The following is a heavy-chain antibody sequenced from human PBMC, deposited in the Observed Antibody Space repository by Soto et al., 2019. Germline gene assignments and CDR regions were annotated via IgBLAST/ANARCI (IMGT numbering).Heavy chain of an antibody. Sequence: QVHLVQSGAEGKKPGASVKVSCKGSGYTFTSYGITWVRQAPGKGLEGMGWISAHNGNTNYAQKLQGRVTVTTDTSTSTAYMELRSLRSDDTAVYYCARGRYGDYWGQGALVTVSS. D-gene: IGHD1-1*01. J-gene: IGHJ4*02. CDR3: ARGRYGDY. V-gene: IGHV1-18*01. CDR1: GYTFTSYG. CDR2: ISAHNGNT.